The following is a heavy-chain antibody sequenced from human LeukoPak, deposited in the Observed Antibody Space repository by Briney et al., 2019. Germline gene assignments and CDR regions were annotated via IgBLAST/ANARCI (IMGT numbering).Heavy chain of an antibody. D-gene: IGHD2-2*02. CDR2: MSGTGGYT. CDR1: GSTFSSYA. J-gene: IGHJ4*02. CDR3: AKELGHTLPFDC. V-gene: IGHV3-23*01. Sequence: GGSLRLSCAASGSTFSSYAMSWVRQAPGEGVEGGSAMSGTGGYTYYADSVKGRFTISRDSSKNTLYLQMNSLRGEDTAIYYCAKELGHTLPFDCWGQGTLVTVSS.